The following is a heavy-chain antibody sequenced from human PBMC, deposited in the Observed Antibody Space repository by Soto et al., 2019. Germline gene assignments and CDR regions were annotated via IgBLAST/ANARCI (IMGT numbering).Heavy chain of an antibody. CDR1: GGTFSSYA. V-gene: IGHV1-69*01. D-gene: IGHD2-15*01. CDR2: IIPIFGTA. Sequence: QVQLVQSGAEVKKPGSSVKVSCKASGGTFSSYAISWVRQAPGQGLEWMGGIIPIFGTANYAQKFQGRVTITADDSTSTASMELSSRRSEDTAVYYCARSRIAASAPWPQYYYYGMDVWGQGTTVTVSS. J-gene: IGHJ6*02. CDR3: ARSRIAASAPWPQYYYYGMDV.